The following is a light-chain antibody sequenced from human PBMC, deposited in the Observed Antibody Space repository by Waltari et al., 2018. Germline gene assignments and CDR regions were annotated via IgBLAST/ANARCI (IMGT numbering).Light chain of an antibody. J-gene: IGLJ2*01. CDR3: SSYTSITNSHVL. Sequence: QSALTQPASVSGSPGQSITLSCVGTNSDIGGYNYVSWYQQHPGKAPKLIICEVNNRPAGVSNRFSGSKSANTASLTISGLQAEDEADYYCSSYTSITNSHVLIGGGTKLTVL. V-gene: IGLV2-14*01. CDR2: EVN. CDR1: NSDIGGYNY.